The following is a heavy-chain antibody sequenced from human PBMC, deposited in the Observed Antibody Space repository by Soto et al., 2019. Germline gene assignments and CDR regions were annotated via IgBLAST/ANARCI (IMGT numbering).Heavy chain of an antibody. D-gene: IGHD2-21*02. CDR1: GGSISSNY. J-gene: IGHJ5*02. CDR2: IYYSGST. V-gene: IGHV4-59*01. CDR3: ARDLTVYCGGDCYYNWFDP. Sequence: QVQLQESGPGLVKPSETLSLTCTVSGGSISSNYWSWIRQPPGKGLEWIGYIYYSGSTNYNPSLKSRVTISVDTSKNQFSLKLSSVTAADTAVYYCARDLTVYCGGDCYYNWFDPWGQGTLVTVSS.